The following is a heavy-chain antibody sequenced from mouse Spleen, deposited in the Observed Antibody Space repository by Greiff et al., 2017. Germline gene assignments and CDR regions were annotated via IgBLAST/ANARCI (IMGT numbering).Heavy chain of an antibody. CDR3: AYYYGSAMDY. J-gene: IGHJ4*01. CDR2: IDPANGNT. CDR1: GFNIKDTY. Sequence: EVKLMESGAELVKPGASVKLSCTASGFNIKDTYMHWVKQRPEQGLEWIGRIDPANGNTKYDPKFQGKATITADTSSNTAYLQLSSLTSEDTAVYYCAYYYGSAMDYWGQGTSVTVSS. V-gene: IGHV14-3*02. D-gene: IGHD1-1*01.